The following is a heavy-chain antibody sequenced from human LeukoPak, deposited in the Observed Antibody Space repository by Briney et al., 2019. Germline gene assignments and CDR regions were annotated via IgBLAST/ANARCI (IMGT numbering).Heavy chain of an antibody. CDR2: IYPGDSDT. Sequence: TGESLKISRKGSGYSFTSYWIAWVRQMPGKGLEWMGIIYPGDSDTRYSPSFQGQVTISVDKSISTAYLQWSSLKASDTAMYYCARHNYYDSTGYSVEAFDVWGQGTMVTVSS. V-gene: IGHV5-51*01. J-gene: IGHJ3*01. CDR3: ARHNYYDSTGYSVEAFDV. CDR1: GYSFTSYW. D-gene: IGHD3-22*01.